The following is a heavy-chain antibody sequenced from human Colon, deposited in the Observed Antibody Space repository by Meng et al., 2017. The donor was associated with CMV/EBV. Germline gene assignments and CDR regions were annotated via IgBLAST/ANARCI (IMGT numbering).Heavy chain of an antibody. J-gene: IGHJ1*01. CDR2: ISTSGNTV. V-gene: IGHV3-48*04. D-gene: IGHD5-12*01. CDR1: GFTFSSYS. Sequence: GGSLRLSCATSGFTFSSYSLNWIRQGPGKGLEWISYISTSGNTVDYADSVKGRFVISRDNAKNSLSLQLNNLGVEDTAVYYCARDKRAYSGYDPLSDWGQGTLVTVSS. CDR3: ARDKRAYSGYDPLSD.